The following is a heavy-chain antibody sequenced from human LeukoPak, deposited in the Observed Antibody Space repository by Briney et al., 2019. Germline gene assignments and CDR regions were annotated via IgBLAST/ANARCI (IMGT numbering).Heavy chain of an antibody. D-gene: IGHD3-22*01. Sequence: GGSLTLSCAASGFTFSDYYMSWIRQAPGKGLEWVSYISSSSSYTNYADSVKGRFTISRDNAKNSLYLQMNSLRAEDTAVYYCARGDYYYDSSGLVDYWGQGTLVTVSS. V-gene: IGHV3-11*06. CDR2: ISSSSSYT. J-gene: IGHJ4*02. CDR1: GFTFSDYY. CDR3: ARGDYYYDSSGLVDY.